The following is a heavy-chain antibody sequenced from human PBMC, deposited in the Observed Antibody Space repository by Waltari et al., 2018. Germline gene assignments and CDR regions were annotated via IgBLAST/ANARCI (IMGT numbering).Heavy chain of an antibody. CDR2: IIPIFGTP. V-gene: IGHV1-69*12. Sequence: QVPLVQSGAEVKKPGSSVKVSCKASGGTFSQYVITLVRPAPGQGLEWMGGIIPIFGTPNYAQKFQGRVTIIADESTSTVYMELSSLRSEDTAVYYCARSYYYDRIGDYPSLGAFDYWGQGTLVTVSS. D-gene: IGHD3-22*01. CDR1: GGTFSQYV. J-gene: IGHJ4*02. CDR3: ARSYYYDRIGDYPSLGAFDY.